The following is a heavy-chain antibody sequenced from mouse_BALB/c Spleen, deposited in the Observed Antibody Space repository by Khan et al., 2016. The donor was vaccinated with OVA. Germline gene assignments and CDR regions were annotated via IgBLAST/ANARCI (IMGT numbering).Heavy chain of an antibody. CDR2: IWSAGST. J-gene: IGHJ3*01. V-gene: IGHV2-2*02. D-gene: IGHD2-4*01. CDR1: GFSLTNYS. CDR3: ARSGYDYGRGALFAY. Sequence: QVQLKQSGPGLVQPSQSLSITCTVSGFSLTNYSVHWVRQSPGKGLEWLGVIWSAGSTDYNAAFISRLTIRKDNSRSQVFFKRNSLQPNDTAIYYCARSGYDYGRGALFAYWGQGTLVTVSA.